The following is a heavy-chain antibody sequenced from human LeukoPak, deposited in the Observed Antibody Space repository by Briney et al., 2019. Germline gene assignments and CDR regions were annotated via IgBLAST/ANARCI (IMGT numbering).Heavy chain of an antibody. Sequence: SETLSLTCTVSGGSISSSSYYWGWIRQPPGKGLEWIGSIYYSGSTYYNPSLKSRVTISVDTSKNQFSLKLSSVTAADTAVYYCARASDIVATSYDYVWGSYRIDAFDIWGQGTMVTVSS. V-gene: IGHV4-39*07. J-gene: IGHJ3*02. CDR2: IYYSGST. D-gene: IGHD3-16*02. CDR3: ARASDIVATSYDYVWGSYRIDAFDI. CDR1: GGSISSSSYY.